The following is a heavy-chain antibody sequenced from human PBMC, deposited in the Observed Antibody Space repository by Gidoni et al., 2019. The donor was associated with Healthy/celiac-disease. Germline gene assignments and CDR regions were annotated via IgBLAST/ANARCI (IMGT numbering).Heavy chain of an antibody. D-gene: IGHD7-27*01. CDR1: GFTFSRYA. CDR2: ISGSGGST. Sequence: EVQLLESGGGLVQPGGSLRLSCAASGFTFSRYAMSWVRQAPGKGLEWVSAISGSGGSTYSADSVKGRFTISRDNSKNTLYLQMNSLRAEDTAVYYCATGPNWPKKYYYYYYMDVWGKGTTVTVSS. CDR3: ATGPNWPKKYYYYYYMDV. J-gene: IGHJ6*03. V-gene: IGHV3-23*01.